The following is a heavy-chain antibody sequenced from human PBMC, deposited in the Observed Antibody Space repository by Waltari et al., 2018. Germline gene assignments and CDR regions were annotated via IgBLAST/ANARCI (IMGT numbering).Heavy chain of an antibody. CDR1: GGSISTYY. Sequence: QVQLQESGPGLVKPPETLSPTCTSSGGSISTYYWSWRRQPAGKGLEWIGRMSGRGSTNHNPAHRSRVTMSVDTSKNQFSWKLNSVTAADTAVYYCARDGLGSRPLDDWGQGTLVTVSS. J-gene: IGHJ4*02. V-gene: IGHV4-4*07. CDR3: ARDGLGSRPLDD. CDR2: MSGRGST. D-gene: IGHD3-16*01.